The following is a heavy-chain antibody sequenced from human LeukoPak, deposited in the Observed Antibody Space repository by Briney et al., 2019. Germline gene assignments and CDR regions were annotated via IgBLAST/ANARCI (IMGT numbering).Heavy chain of an antibody. Sequence: PSETLSLTCTVSGGSISSYYWSWIRQPPGKGLEWIGYIYYSGSTNYNPSLKSRVTISADTSKKQFSLRVNSVTAADTAVYYCARRLRIEGGTRRGDALDMWGQGTMVTVSS. CDR3: ARRLRIEGGTRRGDALDM. J-gene: IGHJ3*02. D-gene: IGHD1-26*01. V-gene: IGHV4-59*08. CDR2: IYYSGST. CDR1: GGSISSYY.